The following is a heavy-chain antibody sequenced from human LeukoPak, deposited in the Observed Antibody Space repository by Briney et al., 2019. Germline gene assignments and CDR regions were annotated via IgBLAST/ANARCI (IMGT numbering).Heavy chain of an antibody. CDR1: GFTSSNAY. CDR2: IKNKTNGGTT. D-gene: IGHD1-26*01. CDR3: TTTIVGVTTWFDP. J-gene: IGHJ5*02. Sequence: GGSLRLSCAASGFTSSNAYMSWVRQAPGKGLEWVGRIKNKTNGGTTDYAAPVKGRFTISRDDSKNTLYLQMNSLKTEDTAVYYCTTTIVGVTTWFDPWGQGTLVTVSS. V-gene: IGHV3-15*01.